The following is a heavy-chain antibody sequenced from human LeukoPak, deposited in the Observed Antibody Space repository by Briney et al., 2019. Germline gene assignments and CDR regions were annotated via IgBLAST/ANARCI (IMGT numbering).Heavy chain of an antibody. CDR2: MNPNSGNT. D-gene: IGHD3-16*01. J-gene: IGHJ3*02. Sequence: ASVKVSCKASGYTFTSYDINWVRQATGQGLEWMGWMNPNSGNTGYAQKFQGRVTMTRNTSISTAYMELSSLRSEDTAVYYCARFYDYVWGSDDAFDIWGHETMVTVSS. V-gene: IGHV1-8*01. CDR3: ARFYDYVWGSDDAFDI. CDR1: GYTFTSYD.